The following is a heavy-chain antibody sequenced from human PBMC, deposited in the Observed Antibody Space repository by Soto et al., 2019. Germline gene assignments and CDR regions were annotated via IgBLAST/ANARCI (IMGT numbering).Heavy chain of an antibody. CDR3: TRGIVVVPAAVEYNWFDP. CDR1: GGSISSYY. V-gene: IGHV4-59*01. J-gene: IGHJ5*02. Sequence: SETLSLTCTVSGGSISSYYWSWIRRPPGKGLEWIGYIYYSGSTNYNPSLKSRVTISVDTSKNQFCLKLSSVTDADPPRYYCTRGIVVVPAAVEYNWFDPWGQGTLVTVSS. CDR2: IYYSGST. D-gene: IGHD2-2*01.